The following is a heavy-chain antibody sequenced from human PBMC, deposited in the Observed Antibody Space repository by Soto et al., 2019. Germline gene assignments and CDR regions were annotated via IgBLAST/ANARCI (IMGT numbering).Heavy chain of an antibody. CDR2: IYATGTT. CDR1: GASISGFY. Sequence: SETLSLTCTVSGASISGFYWSWIRKSAGKGLEWLGRIYATGTTDYNPSLKSRVMMSVDTSKKQFSLKLRSVTAADTAVYYCVRDGTKTLRDWFDPWGQGISVTVSS. J-gene: IGHJ5*02. V-gene: IGHV4-4*07. D-gene: IGHD1-1*01. CDR3: VRDGTKTLRDWFDP.